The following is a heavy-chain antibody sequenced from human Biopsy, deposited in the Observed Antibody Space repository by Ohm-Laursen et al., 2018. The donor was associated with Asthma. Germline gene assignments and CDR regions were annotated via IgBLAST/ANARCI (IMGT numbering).Heavy chain of an antibody. V-gene: IGHV3-11*01. CDR3: ARGSYSSGLYDDFES. CDR2: INGKSNSI. CDR1: GFTFSDYY. J-gene: IGHJ4*02. D-gene: IGHD6-19*01. Sequence: SLRLSCSASGFTFSDYYMSWIRQAPGKGLEWISYINGKSNSIEYADSVKGRFTISRDNAKSSLYLQMNSLRAEDTAVYYCARGSYSSGLYDDFESWGQGTLVTVSS.